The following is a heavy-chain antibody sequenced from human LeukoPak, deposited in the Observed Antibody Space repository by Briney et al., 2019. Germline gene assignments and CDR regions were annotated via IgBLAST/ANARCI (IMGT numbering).Heavy chain of an antibody. J-gene: IGHJ6*03. D-gene: IGHD3-3*01. CDR2: INHSGST. CDR1: GGSFSGYY. V-gene: IGHV4-34*01. Sequence: SETLSLTCAVYGGSFSGYYWSWIRQPPGKGLEWVGEINHSGSTNYNPSFKSRVTISVDTSKNQFSLKLSSVTAADTAVYYCARGAPYYDFWSGYYTTPGGGYMDVWGKGTTVTVSS. CDR3: ARGAPYYDFWSGYYTTPGGGYMDV.